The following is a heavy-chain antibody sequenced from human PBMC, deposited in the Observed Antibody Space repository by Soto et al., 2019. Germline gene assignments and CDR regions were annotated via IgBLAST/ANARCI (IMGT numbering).Heavy chain of an antibody. CDR1: GGSISSYY. J-gene: IGHJ6*03. D-gene: IGHD3-10*01. V-gene: IGHV4-59*01. CDR3: ARDRGSGFYYYYMDV. CDR2: IYYSGST. Sequence: ETLSLTCTVSGGSISSYYWSWIRQPPGKGLEWIGYIYYSGSTNYNPSLKSRVTISVDTSKNQFSLKLSSVTAADTAVYYCARDRGSGFYYYYMDVWGKGTTVTSP.